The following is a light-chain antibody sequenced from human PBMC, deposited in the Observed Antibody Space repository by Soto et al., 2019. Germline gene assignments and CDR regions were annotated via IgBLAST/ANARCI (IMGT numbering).Light chain of an antibody. Sequence: DIQMTQSPSTLSASVGDRVTITCRASQSISSWLAWYQQKPGKAPNLLIYKASSLESGVPSRFSGSGSGTEFTLTISSLQHDDFATYYCQQYNSYSPWTFGQGTKVEIK. CDR2: KAS. CDR3: QQYNSYSPWT. J-gene: IGKJ1*01. CDR1: QSISSW. V-gene: IGKV1-5*03.